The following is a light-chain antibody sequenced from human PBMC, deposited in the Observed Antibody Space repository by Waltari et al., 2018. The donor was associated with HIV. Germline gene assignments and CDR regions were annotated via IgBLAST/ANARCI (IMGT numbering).Light chain of an antibody. CDR2: SNN. CDR3: AAWDDSLNGVV. CDR1: SSNIGSNT. J-gene: IGLJ2*01. V-gene: IGLV1-44*01. Sequence: QSVLTQPPSASGTPGQRVTISCSGSSSNIGSNTVNWYQQLPGTAPKLLMYSNNQRPSGVPDRFSGSKSGTSASLAISGLQSEDEADYYWAAWDDSLNGVVFGGGTKLTVL.